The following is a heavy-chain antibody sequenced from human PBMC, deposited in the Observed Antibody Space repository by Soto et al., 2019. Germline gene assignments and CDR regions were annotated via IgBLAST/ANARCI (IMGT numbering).Heavy chain of an antibody. CDR2: IYYSGST. Sequence: SETLSLTCTVSGGSISSYYWSWIRQPPGKGLEWIGYIYYSGSTYYNPSLKSRVTISVDTSKNQFSLKLSSVTAADTAVYYCARVGRLEALDYYYYMDVWGKGTTVTVS. CDR3: ARVGRLEALDYYYYMDV. V-gene: IGHV4-59*06. J-gene: IGHJ6*03. CDR1: GGSISSYY. D-gene: IGHD1-26*01.